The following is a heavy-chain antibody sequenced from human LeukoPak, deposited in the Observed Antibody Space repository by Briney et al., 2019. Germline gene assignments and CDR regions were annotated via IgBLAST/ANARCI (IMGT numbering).Heavy chain of an antibody. J-gene: IGHJ6*03. Sequence: SETLSLTCAVYGGSFSGYYWSWIRQTPEKGVEWIGEINHSGSTNYNPSLKSRVTISVDTSKNQLSLILSSVTAADTAVFYCARTKGDFWSGYFSYYYMDVWGKGTTVTVSS. V-gene: IGHV4-34*01. CDR2: INHSGST. CDR3: ARTKGDFWSGYFSYYYMDV. CDR1: GGSFSGYY. D-gene: IGHD3-3*01.